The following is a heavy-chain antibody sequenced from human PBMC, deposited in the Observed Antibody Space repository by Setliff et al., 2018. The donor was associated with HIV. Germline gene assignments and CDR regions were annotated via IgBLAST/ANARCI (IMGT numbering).Heavy chain of an antibody. CDR1: GGFVSRSNYV. Sequence: PSETLSLTCTLAGGFVSRSNYVWGWVRQSPKKGLEWIGSIYYSGTTYYNPTLKSRVSISIDTPKNQFSLKLTSMTAADTAVYYCVRTGSSTSWGIYYYYYRDIWGKGSTVTVSS. CDR3: VRTGSSTSWGIYYYYYRDI. J-gene: IGHJ6*03. CDR2: IYYSGTT. V-gene: IGHV4-39*01. D-gene: IGHD3-10*01.